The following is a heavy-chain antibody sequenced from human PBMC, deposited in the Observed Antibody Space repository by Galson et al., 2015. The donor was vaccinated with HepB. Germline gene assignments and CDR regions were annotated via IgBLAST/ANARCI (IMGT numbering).Heavy chain of an antibody. CDR3: ARTRYYYDSSGYRQIDAFDI. D-gene: IGHD3-22*01. V-gene: IGHV4-31*03. Sequence: TLSLTCTVSGGSISSGGYYWSWIRQHPGKGLEWIGYIYYSGSAYYNPSLKSRVTISVDTSKNQFSLKLSSVTAADTAVYYCARTRYYYDSSGYRQIDAFDIWGQGTMVTVSS. J-gene: IGHJ3*02. CDR2: IYYSGSA. CDR1: GGSISSGGYY.